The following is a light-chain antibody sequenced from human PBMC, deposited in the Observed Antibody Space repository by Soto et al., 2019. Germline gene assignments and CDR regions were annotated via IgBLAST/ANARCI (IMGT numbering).Light chain of an antibody. J-gene: IGLJ1*01. V-gene: IGLV2-8*01. CDR3: SSYAGGNNV. CDR1: SSDVGADNF. Sequence: QSVLTQPPSASGSPGQSVTISCTGTSSDVGADNFVSRYQQHPGKAPKLMISEVTKRPSGVPDRFSGSKSGNTASLNVSGLQAEDEADDYCSSYAGGNNVFGTGTKVTVL. CDR2: EVT.